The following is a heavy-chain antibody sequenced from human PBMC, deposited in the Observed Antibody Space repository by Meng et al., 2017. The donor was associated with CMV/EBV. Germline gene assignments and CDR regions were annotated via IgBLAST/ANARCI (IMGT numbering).Heavy chain of an antibody. CDR3: AHSPSLQLVRHWFDP. Sequence: QITLKESGPTLVQPTKSLTLTCTFSGFSLSTSGVCVGWIRQPPGKALEWLALIYWDDDKRYSPSLKSRLTITKDTSKNQVVLTMTNMDPVDTATYYCAHSPSLQLVRHWFDPWGQGTLVTVSS. V-gene: IGHV2-5*02. CDR2: IYWDDDK. J-gene: IGHJ5*02. D-gene: IGHD6-6*01. CDR1: GFSLSTSGVC.